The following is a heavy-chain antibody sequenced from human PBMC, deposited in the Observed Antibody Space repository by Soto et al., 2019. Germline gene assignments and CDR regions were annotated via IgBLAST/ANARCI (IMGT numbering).Heavy chain of an antibody. V-gene: IGHV6-1*01. Sequence: QVQLQQSGPGLVRPSETLSLTCAISGDNVSNNTASWSWIRQSPSRGLEWLGRTFFRSKWSNDYAVSVKSRITINQDTPKNQSPLKLNSVTPEDREVYYCAKGDNPGPNTGYAFDPWGKGTLVTV. CDR2: TFFRSKWSN. D-gene: IGHD5-12*01. J-gene: IGHJ5*02. CDR1: GDNVSNNTAS. CDR3: AKGDNPGPNTGYAFDP.